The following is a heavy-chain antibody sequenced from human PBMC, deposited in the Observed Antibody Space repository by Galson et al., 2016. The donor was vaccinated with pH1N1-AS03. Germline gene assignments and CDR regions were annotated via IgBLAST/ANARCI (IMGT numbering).Heavy chain of an antibody. CDR1: GGTFGNYA. V-gene: IGHV1-69*13. CDR2: IHPIFGTP. CDR3: ARDRHYDSSGRYFYESAY. D-gene: IGHD3-22*01. J-gene: IGHJ4*02. Sequence: SVKVSCKASGGTFGNYAISWMRQAPGQGLEWMGGIHPIFGTPSYAQKFQGRLTVTADDSTSAAYMELSSLTSEDTAIYYCARDRHYDSSGRYFYESAYWGQGTLVTVSS.